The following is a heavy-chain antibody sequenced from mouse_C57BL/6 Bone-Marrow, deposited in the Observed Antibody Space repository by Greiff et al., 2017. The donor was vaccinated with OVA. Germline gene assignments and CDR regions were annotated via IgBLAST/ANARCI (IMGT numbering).Heavy chain of an antibody. J-gene: IGHJ2*01. V-gene: IGHV1-53*01. CDR3: ARLRGDY. Sequence: QVQLQQPGTELVKPGASVKLSCKASGYTFTSYWMHWVKQRPGQVLEWIGDINPSNGGPNYNEKFKSKATLTVDKSSSTAYMHLTSLTPEDSAVYYCARLRGDYWGQGTTLTVSP. CDR2: INPSNGGP. D-gene: IGHD2-12*01. CDR1: GYTFTSYW.